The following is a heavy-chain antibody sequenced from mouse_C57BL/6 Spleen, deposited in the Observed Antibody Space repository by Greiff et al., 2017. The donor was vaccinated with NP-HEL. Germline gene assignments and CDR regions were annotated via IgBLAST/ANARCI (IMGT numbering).Heavy chain of an antibody. Sequence: VQLQQSGAELVRPGASVTLSCKASGYTFTDYEMHWVKQTPVHGLEWIGAIDPETGGTAYNQKFKGKAILTADKSSSTAYMELRSLTSEDSAVYYCIIYDGYYGYWGQGTTLTVSS. CDR2: IDPETGGT. D-gene: IGHD2-3*01. V-gene: IGHV1-15*01. J-gene: IGHJ2*01. CDR1: GYTFTDYE. CDR3: IIYDGYYGY.